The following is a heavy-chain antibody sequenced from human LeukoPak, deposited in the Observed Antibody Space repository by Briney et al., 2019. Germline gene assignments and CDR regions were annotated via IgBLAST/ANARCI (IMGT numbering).Heavy chain of an antibody. CDR1: GFTFSSYA. V-gene: IGHV3-23*01. CDR3: AKDLRPYYYDSSGFPLVGYSQH. Sequence: GGSLRLSCAASGFTFSSYAMSWVRQAPGKGLEWVSAISGSGGSTYYADSVKGRFTISRDNSKNTLYLQMNSLRAEDTAVYYCAKDLRPYYYDSSGFPLVGYSQHWGQGTLVTVSS. D-gene: IGHD3-22*01. CDR2: ISGSGGST. J-gene: IGHJ1*01.